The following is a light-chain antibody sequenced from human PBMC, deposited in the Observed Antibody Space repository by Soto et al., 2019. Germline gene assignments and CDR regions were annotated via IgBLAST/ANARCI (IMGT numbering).Light chain of an antibody. Sequence: QSALTQPASVSGSPGQSITISCTGTSSDIGDYNYVSWYQHHPGNAPKLIIYAASNRPPGVSNRFSGSKSGNTASLTISGLQAEDEADYYCSSYTSSSTPYVFGTGTKLTVL. CDR1: SSDIGDYNY. CDR3: SSYTSSSTPYV. J-gene: IGLJ1*01. CDR2: AAS. V-gene: IGLV2-14*01.